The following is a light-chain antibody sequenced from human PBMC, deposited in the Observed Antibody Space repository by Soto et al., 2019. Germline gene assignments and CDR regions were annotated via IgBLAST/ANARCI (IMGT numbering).Light chain of an antibody. Sequence: QSALTQPPSASGSPGQSVTISCTGTNSDAGTYNYLSWHQQQPGKAPKLMISERPSGVPDRFSGSKSGNTASLTVSGLQAADEADYFCKSYAGSNTYVFGTGTKLTVL. J-gene: IGLJ1*01. CDR1: NSDAGTYNY. CDR2: S. CDR3: KSYAGSNTYV. V-gene: IGLV2-8*01.